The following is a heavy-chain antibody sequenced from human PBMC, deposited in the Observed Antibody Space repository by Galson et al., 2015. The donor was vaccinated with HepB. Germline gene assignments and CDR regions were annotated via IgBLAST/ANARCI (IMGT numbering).Heavy chain of an antibody. CDR3: ARVGGAIFGVVSRRYFYYGMDV. CDR2: ISSSGSIM. Sequence: SLRLSCAASGFTFSRHSMNWVRQAPGKGLEWVSYISSSGSIMCYADSVKDRSTISRDDAKNSLYLQMNSLRVEDTAVYYCARVGGAIFGVVSRRYFYYGMDVWGQGTTVTVSS. D-gene: IGHD3-3*01. V-gene: IGHV3-48*01. CDR1: GFTFSRHS. J-gene: IGHJ6*02.